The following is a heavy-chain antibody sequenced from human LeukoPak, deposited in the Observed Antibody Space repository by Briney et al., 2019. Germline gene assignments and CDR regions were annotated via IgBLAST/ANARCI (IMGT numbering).Heavy chain of an antibody. CDR2: ISSSSSTI. V-gene: IGHV3-48*01. J-gene: IGHJ3*02. CDR1: GFTFSSYS. Sequence: GGSLRLSCAASGFTFSSYSMNWVRQAPGKGLEWVSYISSSSSTIYYADSVKGRFTISRDNAKNSLYLQMNSLRAEDTAVYYCASGYCSGGSCPRGGAFDIWGQGTMVTVSS. D-gene: IGHD2-15*01. CDR3: ASGYCSGGSCPRGGAFDI.